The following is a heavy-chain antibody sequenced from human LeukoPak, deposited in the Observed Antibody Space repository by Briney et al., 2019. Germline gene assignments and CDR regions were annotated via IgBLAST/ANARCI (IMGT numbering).Heavy chain of an antibody. J-gene: IGHJ4*02. Sequence: ASETLSLTCTVSGGSISSYYWSWIRQPPGKGLEWIGYIYYSGSTDYNPSLKSRVTISVETSKNQFSLKLSSVTAADTAVYYCARIRALSYYDSSGDLFYFEYWGQGTLVTVSS. CDR2: IYYSGST. CDR1: GGSISSYY. V-gene: IGHV4-59*01. CDR3: ARIRALSYYDSSGDLFYFEY. D-gene: IGHD3-22*01.